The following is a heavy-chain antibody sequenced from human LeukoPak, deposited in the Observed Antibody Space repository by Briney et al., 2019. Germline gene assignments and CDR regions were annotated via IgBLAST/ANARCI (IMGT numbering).Heavy chain of an antibody. D-gene: IGHD3-9*01. CDR2: ISSSGSTI. Sequence: PGGSLRLSCAASGYTFSDYYMSWIRQAPGKGLEWVSYISSSGSTIYYADSVKGRFTISRDNAKNSLYLQMNSLRAEDTAVYYCARTYDILTGYSDYWGQGTLVTVSS. CDR3: ARTYDILTGYSDY. CDR1: GYTFSDYY. V-gene: IGHV3-11*04. J-gene: IGHJ4*02.